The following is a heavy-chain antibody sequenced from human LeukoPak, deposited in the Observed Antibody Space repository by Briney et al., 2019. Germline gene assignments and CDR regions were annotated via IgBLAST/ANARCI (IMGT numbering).Heavy chain of an antibody. D-gene: IGHD2-15*01. Sequence: SETLSLTCTVSGGSISSSNYYWGWIRQPPGKGLEWIGSIYYSGSTYYNPSLKSRVTISVDTSKNQLSLKLSSVTAADTAVYYCARRVVVAATFDYWGQGTLVTVSS. V-gene: IGHV4-39*01. J-gene: IGHJ4*02. CDR1: GGSISSSNYY. CDR3: ARRVVVAATFDY. CDR2: IYYSGST.